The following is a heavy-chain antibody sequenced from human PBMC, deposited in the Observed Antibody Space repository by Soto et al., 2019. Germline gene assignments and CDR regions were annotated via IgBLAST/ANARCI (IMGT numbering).Heavy chain of an antibody. Sequence: VASVKVSCKASGYTFTGYYMHWVRQAPGQGLEWMGWINPNSGGTNYAQKFQGWVTMTRDTSISTAYMELSRLRSDDTAVYYCARGGSVIAAAGTGAFDIWGQGTMVTVSS. CDR3: ARGGSVIAAAGTGAFDI. CDR2: INPNSGGT. V-gene: IGHV1-2*04. D-gene: IGHD6-13*01. CDR1: GYTFTGYY. J-gene: IGHJ3*02.